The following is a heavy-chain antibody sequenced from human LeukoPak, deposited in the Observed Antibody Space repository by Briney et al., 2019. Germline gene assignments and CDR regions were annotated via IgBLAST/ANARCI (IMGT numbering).Heavy chain of an antibody. CDR1: GGSISSAGYY. D-gene: IGHD4-17*01. CDR2: IYHSGST. Sequence: SQTLSLTCTVSGGSISSAGYYWSWIRQPPGKGLEWIGYIYHSGSTYYNPSLKSRVTISVDTSKNQFSLKLSSVTAADTAVYYCAREDYGDYLYYFDYWGQGTLVTVSS. J-gene: IGHJ4*02. V-gene: IGHV4-30-2*01. CDR3: AREDYGDYLYYFDY.